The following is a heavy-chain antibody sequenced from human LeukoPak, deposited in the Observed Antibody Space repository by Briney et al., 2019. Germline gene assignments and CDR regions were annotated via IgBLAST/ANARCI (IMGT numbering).Heavy chain of an antibody. D-gene: IGHD2-2*01. J-gene: IGHJ4*02. CDR3: GLGYCSSTSCPPDY. Sequence: EASVKVSCKASGYTFTSYDINWVRQATGQGLEWMGWMNPNSGNTGYAQKFQGRVTITRNTSISTAYMKLSSLRSEDTAVYYCGLGYCSSTSCPPDYWGQGTLVTVSS. CDR2: MNPNSGNT. V-gene: IGHV1-8*03. CDR1: GYTFTSYD.